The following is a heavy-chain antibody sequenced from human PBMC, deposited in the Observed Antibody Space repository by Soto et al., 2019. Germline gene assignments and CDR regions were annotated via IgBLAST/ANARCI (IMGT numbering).Heavy chain of an antibody. CDR1: GGSISSYY. J-gene: IGHJ5*02. Sequence: SETLSLTCTVSGGSISSYYWSWIRQPPGKGLEWIGYIYYSGSTNYNPSLKSRVTISVDTYKNQFSLKLNSVTAADTAVYYCAREGPGSSAKWFDPWGQGTLVTVSS. V-gene: IGHV4-59*01. CDR2: IYYSGST. D-gene: IGHD6-6*01. CDR3: AREGPGSSAKWFDP.